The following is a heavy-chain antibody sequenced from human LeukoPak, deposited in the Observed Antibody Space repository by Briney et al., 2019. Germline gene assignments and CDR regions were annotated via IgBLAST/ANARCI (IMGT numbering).Heavy chain of an antibody. J-gene: IGHJ4*02. CDR3: ARGRFIAGTTAYYFDY. Sequence: PGGSLRLSCVASGLTVSSYSMNWVRQAPGKGLEWVSYISSSSSTIYYADSVKGRFTISRDNAKNSLDLQMNSLRAEDTAVYYCARGRFIAGTTAYYFDYWGQGTLVTVSS. CDR1: GLTVSSYS. V-gene: IGHV3-48*01. D-gene: IGHD1-26*01. CDR2: ISSSSSTI.